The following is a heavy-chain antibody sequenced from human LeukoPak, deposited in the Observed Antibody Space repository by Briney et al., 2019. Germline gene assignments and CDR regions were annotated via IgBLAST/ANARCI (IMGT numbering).Heavy chain of an antibody. V-gene: IGHV3-21*01. CDR3: AREGGSGSYGYDY. CDR1: GFTLSSYS. J-gene: IGHJ4*02. CDR2: ISSGSTDI. D-gene: IGHD3-10*01. Sequence: PGGSLRLSCAASGFTLSSYSMNWVRQAPGKGLEWVSSISSGSTDIYYADSVKGRFTISRDNAKNTVYLQMNSLRPDDTAVYYCAREGGSGSYGYDYWGQGTLVTVSS.